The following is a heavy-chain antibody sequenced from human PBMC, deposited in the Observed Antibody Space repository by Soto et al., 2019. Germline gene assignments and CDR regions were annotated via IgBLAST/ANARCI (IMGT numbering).Heavy chain of an antibody. Sequence: AGGSLRLSCAASGFTVSSNYMSWVRQAPGKGLEWVSVIYSGGSTYYADSVKGRFTISRDNSKNTLYLQMNSLRAEDTAVYYCASLSGSYGDYYFDYWGQGTLVTVSS. CDR1: GFTVSSNY. V-gene: IGHV3-66*01. CDR3: ASLSGSYGDYYFDY. D-gene: IGHD1-26*01. J-gene: IGHJ4*02. CDR2: IYSGGST.